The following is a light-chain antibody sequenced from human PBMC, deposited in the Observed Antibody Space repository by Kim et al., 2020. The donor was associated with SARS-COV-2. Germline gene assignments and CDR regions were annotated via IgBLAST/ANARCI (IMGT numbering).Light chain of an antibody. CDR3: QQYNNWLFYS. V-gene: IGKV3-15*01. Sequence: EIVMTQSPATLPVSAGERATLSCRASQSVSSKLAWYQQKPGQAPRLLIYGASTRATGIPARFSGSGSGTAFTLTISSLQSEDFAVYYCQQYNNWLFYSFGQGTKLEIK. CDR2: GAS. CDR1: QSVSSK. J-gene: IGKJ2*01.